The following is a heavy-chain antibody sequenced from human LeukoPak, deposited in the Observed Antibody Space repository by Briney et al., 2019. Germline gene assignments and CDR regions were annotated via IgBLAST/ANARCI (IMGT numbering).Heavy chain of an antibody. V-gene: IGHV4-59*08. CDR1: GGSISSYY. CDR3: ARATRPRGDFDY. Sequence: PSETLSLTCTVSGGSISSYYWSWLRQPPGKGLEWIGYIYYSGSTNYNPSLKSRVTISVDTSKNQFSLKLMSVTAADTAVYYCARATRPRGDFDYWGQGTLVTVSS. D-gene: IGHD6-6*01. J-gene: IGHJ4*02. CDR2: IYYSGST.